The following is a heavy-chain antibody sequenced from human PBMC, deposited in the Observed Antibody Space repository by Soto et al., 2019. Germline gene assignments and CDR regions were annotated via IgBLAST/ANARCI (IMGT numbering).Heavy chain of an antibody. CDR1: GFTFSSYA. J-gene: IGHJ5*02. Sequence: PGGSLRLSCAASGFTFSSYAMSWVRQAPGKGLEWVSGISGGGGITYYADSVKGRFTISRDNSKNTLYVQMNSLRAEDTAVYYCAKDPRLYSSSSNCFDPWGQGTQVTVSS. D-gene: IGHD6-13*01. V-gene: IGHV3-23*01. CDR2: ISGGGGIT. CDR3: AKDPRLYSSSSNCFDP.